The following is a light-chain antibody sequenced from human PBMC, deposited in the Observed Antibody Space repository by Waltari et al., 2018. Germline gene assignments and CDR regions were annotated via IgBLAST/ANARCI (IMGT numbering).Light chain of an antibody. Sequence: DIVMTQSPDFLTVSLGERATTNCKSSQSLLYSSNNKNYLAWYQQKLGQPPNLLIYWASTRKSGVPDRFSGSGSGTDFTLTISSLQAEDVAVYYCQQYYGTPPTFGQGTKVDIK. CDR1: QSLLYSSNNKNY. V-gene: IGKV4-1*01. CDR2: WAS. J-gene: IGKJ1*01. CDR3: QQYYGTPPT.